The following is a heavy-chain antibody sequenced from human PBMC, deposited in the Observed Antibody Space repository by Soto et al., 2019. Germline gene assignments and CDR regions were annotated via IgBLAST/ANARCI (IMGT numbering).Heavy chain of an antibody. Sequence: ASVKVSCKASGYTFTIYDSNWVRQATGQGLEWMGWMNPNSGNTGYAQKFQGRVTMTRNTSISTAYMELSSLRSEDTAVYYCARGPGYDFWSGYSGIDPWGQGTLVTVSS. CDR1: GYTFTIYD. CDR2: MNPNSGNT. V-gene: IGHV1-8*01. J-gene: IGHJ5*02. D-gene: IGHD3-3*01. CDR3: ARGPGYDFWSGYSGIDP.